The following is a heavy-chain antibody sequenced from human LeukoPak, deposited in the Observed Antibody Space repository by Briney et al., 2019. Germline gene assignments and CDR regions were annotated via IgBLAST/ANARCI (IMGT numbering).Heavy chain of an antibody. D-gene: IGHD3-10*01. V-gene: IGHV3-23*01. J-gene: IGHJ4*02. CDR1: GFTFSSYA. CDR2: ISGSGGST. CDR3: AKDRYYGSGSYYPQYYFDY. Sequence: PGGSLRLSCAASGFTFSSYAMSWVRQAPGKGLEWGSGISGSGGSTYYADSVKGRFTISRDNSKNTLYLQMNSLRAEDTAVYYCAKDRYYGSGSYYPQYYFDYWGQGTLVTVSS.